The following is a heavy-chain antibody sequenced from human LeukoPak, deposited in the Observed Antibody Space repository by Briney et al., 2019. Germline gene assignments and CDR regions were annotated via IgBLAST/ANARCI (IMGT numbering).Heavy chain of an antibody. Sequence: PGGSLRLSRAASGFTFSSYAMHWVRQAPGKGLEWVAVISYDGSNKYYADSVKGRFTISRDNSKNTLYLQMNSLRAEDTAVYYCAREYYYDSRPLFDYWGQGTLVTVSS. CDR2: ISYDGSNK. D-gene: IGHD3-22*01. CDR3: AREYYYDSRPLFDY. J-gene: IGHJ4*02. CDR1: GFTFSSYA. V-gene: IGHV3-30-3*01.